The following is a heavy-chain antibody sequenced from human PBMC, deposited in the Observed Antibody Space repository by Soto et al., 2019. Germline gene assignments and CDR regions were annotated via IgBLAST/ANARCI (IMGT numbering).Heavy chain of an antibody. V-gene: IGHV3-11*01. CDR3: ARSRTSYDSSGYYFDY. CDR1: GFTFSDYY. J-gene: IGHJ4*02. D-gene: IGHD3-22*01. Sequence: GGSLRLSFAASGFTFSDYYMSWIRQAPGKGLEWVSYISSSGSTIYYADSVKGRFTISRDNAKNSLYLQMNSLRAEDTAVYYCARSRTSYDSSGYYFDYWGQGALVTVSS. CDR2: ISSSGSTI.